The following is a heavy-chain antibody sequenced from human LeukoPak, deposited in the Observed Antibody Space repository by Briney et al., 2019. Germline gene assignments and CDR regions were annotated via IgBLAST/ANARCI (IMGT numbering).Heavy chain of an antibody. J-gene: IGHJ4*02. V-gene: IGHV4-38-2*02. D-gene: IGHD2-15*01. CDR3: ATSYIGGFGKPDY. CDR2: IYQSGST. CDR1: GYSIISDYF. Sequence: SETLSLTCTVSGYSIISDYFWGWIRQPPGKGLEWIGTIYQSGSTTYNPSLKSRVTVSVDTSKNQFSLKLSSVTAADTAVYYCATSYIGGFGKPDYWGQGTLVTVSS.